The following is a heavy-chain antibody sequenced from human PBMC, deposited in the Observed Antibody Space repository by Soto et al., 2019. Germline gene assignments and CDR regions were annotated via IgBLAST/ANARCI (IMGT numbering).Heavy chain of an antibody. D-gene: IGHD6-19*01. CDR1: GFTVSSNY. V-gene: IGHV3-53*01. CDR3: ARVSIPPPHTHSSGWYFDY. J-gene: IGHJ4*02. CDR2: IYSGGST. Sequence: PGGSLRLSCAASGFTVSSNYMSWVRQAPGKGLEWVSVIYSGGSTYYADSVKGRFTISRDNSKNTLYLQMNSLRAEDTAVYYCARVSIPPPHTHSSGWYFDYWGQGTLVTVSS.